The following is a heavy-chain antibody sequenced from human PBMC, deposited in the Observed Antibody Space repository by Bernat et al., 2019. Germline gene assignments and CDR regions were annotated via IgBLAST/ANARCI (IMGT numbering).Heavy chain of an antibody. CDR1: GGSFSGYY. D-gene: IGHD5-18*01. CDR3: ARGGYSYGSPSNFDY. CDR2: INHSGST. V-gene: IGHV4-34*01. J-gene: IGHJ4*02. Sequence: QVQLQQWGAGLLKPSETLSLTCAVYGGSFSGYYWSWIRQPPGKGLEWIGEINHSGSTNYNPSLKSRVTISVDTSKNQFSLKLSSVTAADTAVYYCARGGYSYGSPSNFDYWRQGTLVTVSS.